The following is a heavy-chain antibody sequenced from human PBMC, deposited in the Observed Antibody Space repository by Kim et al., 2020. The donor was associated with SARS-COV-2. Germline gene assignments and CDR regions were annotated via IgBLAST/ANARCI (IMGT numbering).Heavy chain of an antibody. Sequence: GGSLRLSCAASGFTLSSHVMHWVRQAPGKGLEWVALISYKGSTQKYTDSVKGRFTVSRDNSKNTLFLQMNSLRPEDTAVYYCARNLVGDTDLGPWGQGTLVTVSS. CDR2: ISYKGSTQ. CDR3: ARNLVGDTDLGP. D-gene: IGHD3-16*01. V-gene: IGHV3-30*03. J-gene: IGHJ5*02. CDR1: GFTLSSHV.